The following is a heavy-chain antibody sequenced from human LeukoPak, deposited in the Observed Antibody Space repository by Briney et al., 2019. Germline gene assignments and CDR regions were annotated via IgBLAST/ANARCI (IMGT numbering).Heavy chain of an antibody. CDR1: GFTFSSYG. CDR3: AKSPRTYYYDSSDYYYSFDY. CDR2: ISGSGGST. Sequence: PGGSLRLSCAASGFTFSSYGMSWVRQAPGKGLEWVSAISGSGGSTYYADSVKGRFTISRDNSKNTLYLQMNSLRAEDTAVYYCAKSPRTYYYDSSDYYYSFDYWGQGTLVTVSS. V-gene: IGHV3-23*01. D-gene: IGHD3-22*01. J-gene: IGHJ4*02.